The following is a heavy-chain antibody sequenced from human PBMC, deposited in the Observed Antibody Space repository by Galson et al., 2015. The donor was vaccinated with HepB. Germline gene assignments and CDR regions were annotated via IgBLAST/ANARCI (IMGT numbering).Heavy chain of an antibody. D-gene: IGHD1-26*01. CDR2: ISSAGDIQ. J-gene: IGHJ4*02. Sequence: SLRLSCAASGFTFNTYTMQWVRQAPGKGLEWVAAISSAGDIQFHADSVRGRFTISRDNSKNMLYLQINSLRAEDTAVYYCARDGMGRGSGSYSAFDYWGQGTLVTVSS. V-gene: IGHV3-30-3*01. CDR3: ARDGMGRGSGSYSAFDY. CDR1: GFTFNTYT.